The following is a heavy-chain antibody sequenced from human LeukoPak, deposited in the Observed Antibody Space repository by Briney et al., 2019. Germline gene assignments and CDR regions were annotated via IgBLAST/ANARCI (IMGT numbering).Heavy chain of an antibody. CDR1: GFTFTSYG. V-gene: IGHV1-18*01. Sequence: GGSLRLSCAASGFTFTSYGISWVRQAPGQGLEWMGWISAYNGNTNYAQKLQGRVTMTTDTSTSTAYMELSSLRSEDTAVYYCARAPIQGHSSSWLFDYWGQGTLVTVSS. D-gene: IGHD6-13*01. J-gene: IGHJ4*02. CDR2: ISAYNGNT. CDR3: ARAPIQGHSSSWLFDY.